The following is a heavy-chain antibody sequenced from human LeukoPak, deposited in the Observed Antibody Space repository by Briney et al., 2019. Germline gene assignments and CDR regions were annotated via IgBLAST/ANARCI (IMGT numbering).Heavy chain of an antibody. CDR2: IYYSWST. V-gene: IGHV4-39*02. CDR1: GGSISSITYY. Sequence: TSETLSLTCTVSGGSISSITYYWGWSPQAPGKGLEWFGSIYYSWSTYYNPSLKSRVTISVDTSNNHFSLKLSSETAADAAVYYCASPKHSRSSLDYWGQGTLVTVSS. D-gene: IGHD6-6*01. CDR3: ASPKHSRSSLDY. J-gene: IGHJ4*02.